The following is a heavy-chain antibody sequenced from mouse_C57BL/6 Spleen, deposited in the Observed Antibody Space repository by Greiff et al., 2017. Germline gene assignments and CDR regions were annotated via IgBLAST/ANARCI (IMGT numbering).Heavy chain of an antibody. V-gene: IGHV2-9-1*01. D-gene: IGHD4-1*01. CDR1: GFSLTSYA. CDR3: ARYWAGYYFDY. CDR2: IWTGGGT. Sequence: QVQLMESGPGLVAPSQSLSITCTVSGFSLTSYAISWVRQPPGKGLEWLGVIWTGGGTTYNSALKSRLSISKDNSKSQVFLKMNSLQTDDTARYYCARYWAGYYFDYWGQGTTLTVSS. J-gene: IGHJ2*01.